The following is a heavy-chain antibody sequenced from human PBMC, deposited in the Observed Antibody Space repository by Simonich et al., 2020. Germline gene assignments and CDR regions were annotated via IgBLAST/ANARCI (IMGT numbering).Heavy chain of an antibody. D-gene: IGHD1-26*01. CDR1: GYTFTSYD. V-gene: IGHV1-8*03. CDR3: ARTYSGSYYYFDY. CDR2: KNPNSGNT. Sequence: QVQLVQSGAEVKKPGASVKVSCKASGYTFTSYDINWVRQATGQGLEWMGWKNPNSGNTGYEQKFQGRVTITRNTSISTAYMELSSLRSEDTAVYYCARTYSGSYYYFDYWGQGTLVTVSS. J-gene: IGHJ4*02.